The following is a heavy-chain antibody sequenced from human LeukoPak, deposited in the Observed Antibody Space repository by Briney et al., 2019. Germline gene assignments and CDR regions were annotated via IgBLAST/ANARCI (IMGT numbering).Heavy chain of an antibody. V-gene: IGHV1-69*13. CDR3: ASSRGYYYDSSGGYYFDY. Sequence: SVTVSCTASGGTFSSYAISWVRQAPGQGLEWMGGIIPIFGTANYAQKFQGRVTITADESTSTAYMELSSLRSEDTAVYYCASSRGYYYDSSGGYYFDYWGQGTLVTVSS. CDR2: IIPIFGTA. CDR1: GGTFSSYA. D-gene: IGHD3-22*01. J-gene: IGHJ4*02.